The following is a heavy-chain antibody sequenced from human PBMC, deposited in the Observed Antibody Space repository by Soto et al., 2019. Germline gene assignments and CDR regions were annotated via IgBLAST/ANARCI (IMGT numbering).Heavy chain of an antibody. J-gene: IGHJ3*02. CDR3: AKDRLDSSGWYGGIAFDI. CDR1: GFTLSSYA. Sequence: GGSMRLSCAAFGFTLSSYAMSWVSKAPRKGLEWVSAISGSGGSTYYADSVKGRFTISRDNSNNTLYLQMNSLRAEDTAVYYCAKDRLDSSGWYGGIAFDIWGQGTMVTVSS. D-gene: IGHD6-19*01. CDR2: ISGSGGST. V-gene: IGHV3-23*01.